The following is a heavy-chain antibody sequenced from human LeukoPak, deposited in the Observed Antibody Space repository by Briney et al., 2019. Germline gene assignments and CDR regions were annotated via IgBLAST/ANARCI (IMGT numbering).Heavy chain of an antibody. J-gene: IGHJ5*02. CDR2: ISSTSNYI. V-gene: IGHV3-21*01. CDR3: ARSRFGELLDTLYWFDP. D-gene: IGHD3-10*01. Sequence: GGSLRLSCAASGFIFRDYSMNWVRQAPGKGLEWVSSISSTSNYIYYAGSVKGRFTISRDNAKNSLYLQMNSLRAEDTAVYYCARSRFGELLDTLYWFDPWGQGTLVTVSS. CDR1: GFIFRDYS.